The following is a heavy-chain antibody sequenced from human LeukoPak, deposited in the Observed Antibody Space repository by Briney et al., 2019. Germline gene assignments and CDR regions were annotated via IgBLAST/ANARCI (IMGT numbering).Heavy chain of an antibody. CDR3: ARRKGDITGYYDAFDI. J-gene: IGHJ3*02. CDR1: GGSISSYH. V-gene: IGHV4-59*08. Sequence: PSETLSLTCTVSGGSISSYHWSWIRQPPGKGLEWIGHIYYSGSTNYNPSLRSRVTISLDTSRNQFSLRLSSVTAADTAVYYCARRKGDITGYYDAFDIWGQGTMVTVSS. CDR2: IYYSGST. D-gene: IGHD3-22*01.